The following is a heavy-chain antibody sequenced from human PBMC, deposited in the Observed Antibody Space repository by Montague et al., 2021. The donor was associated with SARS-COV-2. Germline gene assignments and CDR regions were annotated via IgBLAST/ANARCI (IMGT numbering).Heavy chain of an antibody. CDR2: GYYSGST. Sequence: SETLSLTCGVYGGSMRGYYYNWNRKPQGEGLELMGYGYYSGSTDYNHYLNSQVTLSLDTSKYQFSLNLRSVTAADTDIYYCYRVHLYTGYVDSWGQGTLVTVSS. D-gene: IGHD3-16*01. CDR1: GGSMRGYY. CDR3: YRVHLYTGYVDS. V-gene: IGHV4-59*01. J-gene: IGHJ4*02.